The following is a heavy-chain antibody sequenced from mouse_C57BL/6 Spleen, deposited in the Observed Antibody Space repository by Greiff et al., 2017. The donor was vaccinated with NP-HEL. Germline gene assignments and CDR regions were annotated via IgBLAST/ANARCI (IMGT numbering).Heavy chain of an antibody. CDR3: TTQLGGGYDYAMDY. D-gene: IGHD3-3*01. V-gene: IGHV14-4*01. Sequence: EVQLQQSGAELVRPGASVKLSCTASGFNIKDDYMHWVKQRPEQGLEWIGWIDPENGDTEYASKFQGKATITADTASNTAYLQLSSLTSEDTAVYYCTTQLGGGYDYAMDYWGQGTSVTVSS. CDR1: GFNIKDDY. J-gene: IGHJ4*01. CDR2: IDPENGDT.